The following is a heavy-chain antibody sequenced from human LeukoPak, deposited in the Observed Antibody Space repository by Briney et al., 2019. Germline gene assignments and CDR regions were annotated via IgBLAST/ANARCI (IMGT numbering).Heavy chain of an antibody. CDR3: ESEGVPAAIGKYYFDY. D-gene: IGHD2-2*01. CDR2: IRYDGSNK. Sequence: GGSLRLSCAASGFTFNSYGMHWVRQAPGKGLEWVAFIRYDGSNKYYADSVKGRFTISRDNSKNTLYLQMNSLRDEDTAVYYCESEGVPAAIGKYYFDYWGQGTLVTDSS. V-gene: IGHV3-30*02. CDR1: GFTFNSYG. J-gene: IGHJ4*02.